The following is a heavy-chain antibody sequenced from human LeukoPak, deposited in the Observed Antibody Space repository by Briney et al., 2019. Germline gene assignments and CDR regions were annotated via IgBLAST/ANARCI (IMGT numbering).Heavy chain of an antibody. Sequence: GRSLTLSWAASGFTFSSYGMHWVRQDPGKGLELVTVIWYDGSNKYYADSVKGRFTISRDNSKNTLYLQMNSLRAEDTAVYYCARGSGRYFDWFNFDYWGQGTLVTVSS. D-gene: IGHD3-9*01. V-gene: IGHV3-33*01. CDR2: IWYDGSNK. J-gene: IGHJ4*02. CDR3: ARGSGRYFDWFNFDY. CDR1: GFTFSSYG.